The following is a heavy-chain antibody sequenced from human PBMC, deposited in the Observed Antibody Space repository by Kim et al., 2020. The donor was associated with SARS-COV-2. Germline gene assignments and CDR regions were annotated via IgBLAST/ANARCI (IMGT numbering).Heavy chain of an antibody. Sequence: GGSLRLSCTASGFTFSAFYMSWIRQAPGKGLEWVAYIRSNGSTIYYAESVKGRFTISRDNAKNTLYLQMNSLRAEDTAVYYCARDGCPVFMWGRYRCGWFDPWGQGSLDTVPS. CDR2: IRSNGSTI. J-gene: IGHJ5*02. V-gene: IGHV3-11*01. CDR3: ARDGCPVFMWGRYRCGWFDP. CDR1: GFTFSAFY. D-gene: IGHD3-16*02.